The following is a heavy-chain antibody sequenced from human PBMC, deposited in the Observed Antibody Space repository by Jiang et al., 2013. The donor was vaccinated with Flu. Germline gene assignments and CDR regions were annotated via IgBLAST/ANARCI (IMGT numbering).Heavy chain of an antibody. CDR2: INTDGSTT. J-gene: IGHJ4*02. CDR3: ARAGSYRFDY. V-gene: IGHV3-74*03. D-gene: IGHD3-16*02. CDR1: GFTFSSYW. Sequence: VQLVESGGGLVQPGGSLRLSCEPSGFTFSSYWMHWVRQAPGKGLVWVSRINTDGSTTTYADSVKGRFSISRDNAKNTLYLHMNSLKDEDTAVYYCARAGSYRFDYWGQGTLVTVSS.